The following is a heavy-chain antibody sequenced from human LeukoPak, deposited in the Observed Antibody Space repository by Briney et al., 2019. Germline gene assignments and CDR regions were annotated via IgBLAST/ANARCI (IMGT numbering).Heavy chain of an antibody. Sequence: KSSETLSLTCTVSGGSIRSSYWSWIRQSPGEGLEWIGYIFYSGGSNYNPSLKSRVTMSIDTSRNHVSLQLSSVTAADTATYYCATQTAMTTWVHFDKWGQGIQVTVSS. V-gene: IGHV4-59*01. CDR3: ATQTAMTTWVHFDK. J-gene: IGHJ4*02. CDR1: GGSIRSSY. D-gene: IGHD4-17*01. CDR2: IFYSGGS.